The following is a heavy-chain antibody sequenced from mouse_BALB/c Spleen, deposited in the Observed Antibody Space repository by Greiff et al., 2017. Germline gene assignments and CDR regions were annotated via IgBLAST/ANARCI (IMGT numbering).Heavy chain of an antibody. V-gene: IGHV14-3*02. CDR2: IDPSNGNT. CDR3: ARDGYGGYFDV. J-gene: IGHJ1*01. D-gene: IGHD2-2*01. CDR1: GFNIKDTY. Sequence: VQLQQSGAELVKPGASVKLSCTASGFNIKDTYMHWVKQRPEQGLEWIGRIDPSNGNTKYDPKFQGKATITADTSSNTAYLQLSSLTSEDTAVYYCARDGYGGYFDVWGAGTTVTVAS.